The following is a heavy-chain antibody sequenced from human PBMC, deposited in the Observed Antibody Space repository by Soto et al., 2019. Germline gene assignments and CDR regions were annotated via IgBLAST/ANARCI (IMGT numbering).Heavy chain of an antibody. Sequence: GESLKISCKGSGYSFTSYWISWVRQMPGKGLEWMGRIDPSDSCTNYSPSFQGHVTISADKSISTAYLQWSSLKASDTAMYYCASQEMATKNVDAFDIWGQGTMVTVSS. CDR3: ASQEMATKNVDAFDI. D-gene: IGHD5-12*01. J-gene: IGHJ3*02. CDR2: IDPSDSCT. V-gene: IGHV5-10-1*01. CDR1: GYSFTSYW.